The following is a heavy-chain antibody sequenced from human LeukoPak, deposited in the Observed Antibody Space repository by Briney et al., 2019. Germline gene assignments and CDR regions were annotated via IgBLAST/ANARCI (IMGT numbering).Heavy chain of an antibody. V-gene: IGHV3-23*01. J-gene: IGHJ4*02. CDR2: ISGSGGST. Sequence: PGGSLRLSCAASGFTFSSYAMSWVRQAPGKGLEWVSAISGSGGSTYYAASVKGRFTISRDNSNNTLYLQMHSLRAEDTAVYYCAKSPLAWLPYYFDYWGQGTLVTVSS. D-gene: IGHD3-3*01. CDR1: GFTFSSYA. CDR3: AKSPLAWLPYYFDY.